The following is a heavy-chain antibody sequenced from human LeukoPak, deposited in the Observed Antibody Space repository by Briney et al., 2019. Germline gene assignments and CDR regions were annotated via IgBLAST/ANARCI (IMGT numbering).Heavy chain of an antibody. J-gene: IGHJ2*01. CDR1: GGSTSSDY. V-gene: IGHV4-59*08. CDR2: VYNSGDT. D-gene: IGHD3-16*01. CDR3: ARLKLGAYFDL. Sequence: SETLSLTCTVSGGSTSSDYWSWIRQSPGKGLEWVGYVYNSGDTGKNPSLKSRVTILLDTSKNQCSLKLTSVSAADTAVYYCARLKLGAYFDLWGRGTLVTVSP.